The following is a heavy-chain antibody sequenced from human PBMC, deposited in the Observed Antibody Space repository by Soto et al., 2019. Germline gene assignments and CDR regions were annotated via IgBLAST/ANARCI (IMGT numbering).Heavy chain of an antibody. CDR1: GYSFTSYW. Sequence: GESLKISCKGSGYSFTSYWIGWVRQMPGKGLEWMGIIYPGDSDTRYSPSFQGQVTISADKSISTAYLQWSSLKASDTAMYYCARALYGSGSYESFPFDPWGQGTLVTVSS. J-gene: IGHJ5*02. CDR2: IYPGDSDT. CDR3: ARALYGSGSYESFPFDP. D-gene: IGHD3-10*01. V-gene: IGHV5-51*01.